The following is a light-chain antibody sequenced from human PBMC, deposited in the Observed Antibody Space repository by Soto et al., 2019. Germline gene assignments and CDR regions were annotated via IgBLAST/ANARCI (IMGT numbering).Light chain of an antibody. Sequence: EIVLTQSPATLSLSPGERATLSCRSSQSVSSYLAWYQQKPGQAPRLLIYGASTRATGIPARFSGSGPGTDFTLTISSLEPEDFAVYYCQQRSNWLRTFGQGTRLEIK. CDR3: QQRSNWLRT. V-gene: IGKV3-11*01. CDR2: GAS. J-gene: IGKJ5*01. CDR1: QSVSSY.